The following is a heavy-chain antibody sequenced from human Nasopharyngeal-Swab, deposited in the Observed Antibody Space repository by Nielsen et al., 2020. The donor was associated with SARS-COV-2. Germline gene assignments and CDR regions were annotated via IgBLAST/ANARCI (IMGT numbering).Heavy chain of an antibody. CDR3: ARDFGFCSSTSCSLLTFDY. V-gene: IGHV3-48*03. Sequence: GGSLRLSCAASGFTFSSYEMNWVRQAPGKGLEWVSYISSIGSTIYYADSVKGPFTISRDNAKNSLYLQMNSLRAEDTAVYYCARDFGFCSSTSCSLLTFDYWGQGTLVTVSS. D-gene: IGHD2-2*01. J-gene: IGHJ4*02. CDR2: ISSIGSTI. CDR1: GFTFSSYE.